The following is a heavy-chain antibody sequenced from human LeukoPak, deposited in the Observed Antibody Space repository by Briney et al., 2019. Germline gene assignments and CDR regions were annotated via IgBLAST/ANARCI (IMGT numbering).Heavy chain of an antibody. D-gene: IGHD2-21*02. CDR1: GGSISSYY. CDR3: ARVGRGLPETY. Sequence: SETLSLTCTVSGGSISSYYWSWIRQPPGKGLEWIGYIYYSGSTNYNPSLKSRVTISVDTSKNQSSLKLSSVTAADTAVYYCARVGRGLPETYWGQGTLVTVSS. J-gene: IGHJ4*02. CDR2: IYYSGST. V-gene: IGHV4-59*01.